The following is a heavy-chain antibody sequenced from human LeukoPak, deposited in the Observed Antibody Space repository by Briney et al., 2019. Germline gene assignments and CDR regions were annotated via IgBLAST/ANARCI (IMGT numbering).Heavy chain of an antibody. V-gene: IGHV3-30*02. Sequence: GGSLRLSCAASGFTFSSYGMHWVRQAPGKGLEWVAFIRYDGSNKYDADSVKGRFTISRDNSKNTLYLQINSLRAEDTAVYYCAKGGGSYFTHFDYWGQGTLVTVSS. CDR2: IRYDGSNK. D-gene: IGHD1-26*01. CDR1: GFTFSSYG. CDR3: AKGGGSYFTHFDY. J-gene: IGHJ4*02.